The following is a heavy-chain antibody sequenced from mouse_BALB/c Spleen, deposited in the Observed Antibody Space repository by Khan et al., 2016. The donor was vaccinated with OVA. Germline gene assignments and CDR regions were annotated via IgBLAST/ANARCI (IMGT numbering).Heavy chain of an antibody. CDR3: ARKSTRASY. J-gene: IGHJ2*01. V-gene: IGHV1-4*01. CDR2: INPSSGYT. D-gene: IGHD3-1*01. CDR1: GYTFTSYT. Sequence: QVQLKGSGAELVKPGASVKMSCKASGYTFTSYTMHWVKQRPGQGLEWIGYINPSSGYTKYNQKFKDKATLTADKSSSTAYMQLSSLTSEDSAVYYCARKSTRASYWGQGTTLTVSS.